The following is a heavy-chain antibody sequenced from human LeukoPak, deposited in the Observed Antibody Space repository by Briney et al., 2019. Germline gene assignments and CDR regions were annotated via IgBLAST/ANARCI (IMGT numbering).Heavy chain of an antibody. Sequence: SETLSLTCTVSGGSISSYYWGWIRQPPGKGLEWIGSIYYSGSTYYNPSLKSRVTISVDTSKNQFSLKLSSVTAADTAVYYCARHTGDYVWGSYRNYYFDYWGQGTLVTVSS. V-gene: IGHV4-39*01. CDR1: GGSISSYY. CDR3: ARHTGDYVWGSYRNYYFDY. J-gene: IGHJ4*02. D-gene: IGHD3-16*02. CDR2: IYYSGST.